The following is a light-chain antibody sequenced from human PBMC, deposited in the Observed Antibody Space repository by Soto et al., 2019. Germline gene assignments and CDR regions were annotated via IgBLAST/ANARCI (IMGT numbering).Light chain of an antibody. CDR3: QQYSDWPRT. V-gene: IGKV3-15*01. CDR1: QSVSSD. CDR2: DAS. J-gene: IGKJ1*01. Sequence: EIVITQSPATLSVSPGETATLSCRASQSVSSDLAWLQQKPGRSPRLLIYDASTRATDIPARFSGSGSGAEFTLTITNLESEDFAVYFCQQYSDWPRTFGQGTKVDIK.